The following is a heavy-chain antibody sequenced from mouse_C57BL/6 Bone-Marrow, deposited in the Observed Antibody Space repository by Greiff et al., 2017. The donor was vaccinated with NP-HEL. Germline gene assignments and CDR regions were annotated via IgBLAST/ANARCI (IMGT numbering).Heavy chain of an antibody. J-gene: IGHJ3*01. V-gene: IGHV7-1*01. CDR2: SRNKANDYTT. Sequence: EVQVVESGGGLVQSGRSLRLSCATSGFTFSDFYMEWVRQAPGKGLEWIAASRNKANDYTTEYSASVKGRFIVSRDTSQSILYLQMNALRAEDTAIYYCARDGELTGTAWFAYWGQGTLVTVSA. CDR3: ARDGELTGTAWFAY. CDR1: GFTFSDFY. D-gene: IGHD4-1*01.